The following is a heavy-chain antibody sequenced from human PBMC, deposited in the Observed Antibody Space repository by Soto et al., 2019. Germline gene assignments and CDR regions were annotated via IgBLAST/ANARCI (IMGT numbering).Heavy chain of an antibody. CDR3: ARVAQWMVIWTHWYFDL. J-gene: IGHJ2*01. CDR2: INHSGST. D-gene: IGHD6-19*01. CDR1: VVSFSGYY. V-gene: IGHV4-34*01. Sequence: PSETLSLTCAVYVVSFSGYYWSCIRHPPGKGLEWIGEINHSGSTNYNPSLKSRVTISVDTSKNQFSLKLSSVTAADTAVYYCARVAQWMVIWTHWYFDLWGRGTLVNVSS.